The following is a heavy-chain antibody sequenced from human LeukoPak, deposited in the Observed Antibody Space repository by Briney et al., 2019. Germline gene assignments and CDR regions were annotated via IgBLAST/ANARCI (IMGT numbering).Heavy chain of an antibody. Sequence: ASVKVSCKVSGYTLTELSMHWVRQAPGKGLEWMGGFDPEDGETIYAQKFQGRVTITTDESTSTAYMELSSLRSEDTAVYYCARGVVPAARRYYYYYYMDVWDKGTTVTVSS. CDR2: FDPEDGET. CDR1: GYTLTELS. CDR3: ARGVVPAARRYYYYYYMDV. J-gene: IGHJ6*03. D-gene: IGHD2-2*01. V-gene: IGHV1-24*01.